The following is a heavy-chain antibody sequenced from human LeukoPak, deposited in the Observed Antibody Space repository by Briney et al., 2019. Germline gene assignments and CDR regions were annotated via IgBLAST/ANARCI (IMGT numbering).Heavy chain of an antibody. V-gene: IGHV3-21*04. CDR2: ISSSSSYI. Sequence: PGGSLRPFCAASGFTFSSYSMKWVRQAPGKGLEWVSSISSSSSYIYYADSVKGRFTISRDNAKNSLYLQMNSLRAEDTAVYYCVREVVSLSYFDYWGQGTLVIVSS. D-gene: IGHD2-8*02. J-gene: IGHJ4*02. CDR3: VREVVSLSYFDY. CDR1: GFTFSSYS.